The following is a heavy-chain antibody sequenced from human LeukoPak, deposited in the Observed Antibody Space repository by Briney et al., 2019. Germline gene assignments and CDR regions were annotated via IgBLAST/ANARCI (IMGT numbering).Heavy chain of an antibody. CDR3: AREIGRKQLVPGY. V-gene: IGHV4-34*01. Sequence: SETLSLTCAVYGGSFSGYYWSWICQPPGKGLEWIGEINHSGTTNYNPSLKSRVTISVDTSKNQFSLKLSSVTAADTAVYYCAREIGRKQLVPGYWGQGTLVTVSS. D-gene: IGHD6-13*01. CDR2: INHSGTT. CDR1: GGSFSGYY. J-gene: IGHJ4*02.